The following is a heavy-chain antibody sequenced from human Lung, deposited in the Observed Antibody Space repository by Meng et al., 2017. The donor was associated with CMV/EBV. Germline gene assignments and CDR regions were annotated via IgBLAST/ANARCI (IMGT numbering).Heavy chain of an antibody. CDR1: GGSISSGDYY. CDR3: ARALDTAMVTFDY. CDR2: IYYSGST. Sequence: AHRQESGPGLVKPSQPLSLPCNVSGGSISSGDYYWSWIRQPPGKGLEWIGYIYYSGSTYYNPSLKSRVTISVDTSKNQFSLKLSSVTAADTAVYYCARALDTAMVTFDYWGQGTLVTVSS. J-gene: IGHJ4*02. D-gene: IGHD5-18*01. V-gene: IGHV4-30-4*08.